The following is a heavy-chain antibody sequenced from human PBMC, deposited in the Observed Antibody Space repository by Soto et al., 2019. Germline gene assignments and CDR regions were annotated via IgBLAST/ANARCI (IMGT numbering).Heavy chain of an antibody. D-gene: IGHD5-18*01. Sequence: SETLSLTCTVSGGSVSSGSYYWSWIRQPPGKGLEWIGYIYYSGSTSYNTSLKSRVTISVDTSKNQISLKLSSVTAADTAVYYCAISRYSYGMKTDYWGQGTLVTVSS. J-gene: IGHJ4*02. CDR2: IYYSGST. CDR1: GGSVSSGSYY. V-gene: IGHV4-61*01. CDR3: AISRYSYGMKTDY.